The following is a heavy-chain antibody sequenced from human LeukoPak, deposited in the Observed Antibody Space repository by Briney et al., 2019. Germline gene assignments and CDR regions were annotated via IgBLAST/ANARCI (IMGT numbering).Heavy chain of an antibody. CDR1: GFTFSSYA. J-gene: IGHJ4*02. Sequence: GGSLRLSCAASGFTFSSYAMSWVRQAPGKGLEWVSAISGSGGSTYYADSVKGRFTISRDNSKNTLYLQMNSLRAEDTAVYYCAKDPGYDFWSGASQKTEIAYWGQGTLVTVSS. CDR3: AKDPGYDFWSGASQKTEIAY. D-gene: IGHD3-3*01. V-gene: IGHV3-23*01. CDR2: ISGSGGST.